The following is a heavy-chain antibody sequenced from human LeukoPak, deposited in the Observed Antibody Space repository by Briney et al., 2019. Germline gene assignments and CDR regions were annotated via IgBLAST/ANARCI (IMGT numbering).Heavy chain of an antibody. Sequence: PSQTLSLTCTVSGGSISSGGYYWSWIRQPPGKGLEWIGYIYYSGSTNYNPSLKSRVTISVDTSKNQFSLKLSSVTAADTAVYYCARAGELTGTTYWYFDLWGRGTLVTVSS. CDR3: ARAGELTGTTYWYFDL. D-gene: IGHD1-7*01. CDR2: IYYSGST. J-gene: IGHJ2*01. V-gene: IGHV4-61*08. CDR1: GGSISSGGYY.